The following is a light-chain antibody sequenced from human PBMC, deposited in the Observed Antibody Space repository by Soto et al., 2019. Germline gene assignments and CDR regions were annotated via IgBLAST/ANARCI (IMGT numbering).Light chain of an antibody. Sequence: EIVLTQSPGTLSLSPGESATLSCRASRSVSSNFLAWYQQQPGQAPRLLIYGASSRATGIPDRFSGSGSGTDFTLTISRLEPEDFAVYYCQQYGSSPPITFGQGTRLEIK. J-gene: IGKJ5*01. V-gene: IGKV3-20*01. CDR2: GAS. CDR3: QQYGSSPPIT. CDR1: RSVSSNF.